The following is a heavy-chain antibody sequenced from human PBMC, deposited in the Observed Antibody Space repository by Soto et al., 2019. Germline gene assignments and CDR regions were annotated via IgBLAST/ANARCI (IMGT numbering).Heavy chain of an antibody. V-gene: IGHV4-30-4*01. CDR3: ARHRGYYYHYGMDV. J-gene: IGHJ6*02. D-gene: IGHD2-2*01. CDR2: IYYSGST. Sequence: SETLSLTCTVSGGSISSGDYYWSWIRQPPGKGLEWIGYIYYSGSTYYNPSLKSRVTISVDTSKNQFSLKLSSVTAADTAVYYCARHRGYYYHYGMDVRGQGTTVTVSS. CDR1: GGSISSGDYY.